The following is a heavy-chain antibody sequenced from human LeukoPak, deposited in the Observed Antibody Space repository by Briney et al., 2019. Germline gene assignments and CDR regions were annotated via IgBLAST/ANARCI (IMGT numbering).Heavy chain of an antibody. Sequence: PGGSLRLSCAASGFTFSSYRMNWVRRAPGKGLEWGSSISSSSSYIYYADSVKGRFTISRDNAKNSLYLQMNSLRAEDTAVYYCAREGSGVAGHFDYWGQGTLVTVSS. J-gene: IGHJ4*02. D-gene: IGHD6-19*01. CDR3: AREGSGVAGHFDY. CDR2: ISSSSSYI. CDR1: GFTFSSYR. V-gene: IGHV3-21*01.